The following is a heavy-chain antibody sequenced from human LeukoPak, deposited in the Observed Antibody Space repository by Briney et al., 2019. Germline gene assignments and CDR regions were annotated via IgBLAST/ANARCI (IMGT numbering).Heavy chain of an antibody. V-gene: IGHV1-46*01. J-gene: IGHJ4*02. CDR3: ARAKGDIVVVTALDY. CDR1: GYTFTSYY. Sequence: GASVKVSCKASGYTFTSYYMHWVRQAPVQGLEWMGIINPSGGSTSYAQKFQGRVTMTRDTSTSTVYMELSSLRSEDTAVYYCARAKGDIVVVTALDYWGQGTLVTVSS. CDR2: INPSGGST. D-gene: IGHD2-21*02.